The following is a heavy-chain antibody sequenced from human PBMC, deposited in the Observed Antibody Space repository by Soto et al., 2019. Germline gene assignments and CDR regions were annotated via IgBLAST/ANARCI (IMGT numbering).Heavy chain of an antibody. CDR2: ITGSGAAT. Sequence: GGSRRLSWAASGFTFGCYGMTWVRQAPGKGLECVSAITGSGAATFYADSVEGRFTISRDNSKNTLYLQMKSLRAEDTAVYYCAKRLSGWYYVDFWGQGTLVTVSS. CDR1: GFTFGCYG. J-gene: IGHJ4*02. D-gene: IGHD6-19*01. CDR3: AKRLSGWYYVDF. V-gene: IGHV3-23*01.